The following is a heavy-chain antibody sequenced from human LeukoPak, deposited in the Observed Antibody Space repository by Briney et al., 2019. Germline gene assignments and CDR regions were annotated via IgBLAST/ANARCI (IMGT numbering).Heavy chain of an antibody. D-gene: IGHD1-26*01. CDR2: IYHSGST. V-gene: IGHV4-59*12. CDR3: ARDNAVGATHDAFDI. CDR1: GGSISSYY. J-gene: IGHJ3*02. Sequence: SETLSLTCTVSGGSISSYYWSWIRQPPGKGVEWTGYIYHSGSTYYNPSLKSRVTISVDRSKNQFSLKLSSVTAADTAVYYCARDNAVGATHDAFDIWGQGTMVTVSS.